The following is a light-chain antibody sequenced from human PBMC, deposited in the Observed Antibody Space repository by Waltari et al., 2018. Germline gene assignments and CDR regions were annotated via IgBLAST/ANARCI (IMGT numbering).Light chain of an antibody. CDR3: QQFYTFPLT. V-gene: IGKV4-1*01. J-gene: IGKJ4*01. CDR2: WAS. CDR1: QSLLYSSDKKNY. Sequence: DIVMTQSPDSLAVSLGERATINCKSSQSLLYSSDKKNYLAWYQHKPGQPPKLLFYWASTRESGVPDRFSGSGSGTDFTLTISSLQAEDVAAYYCQQFYTFPLTFGGGTKVEIK.